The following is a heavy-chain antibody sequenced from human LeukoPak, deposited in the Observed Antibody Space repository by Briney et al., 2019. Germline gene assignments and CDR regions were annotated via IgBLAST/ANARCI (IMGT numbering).Heavy chain of an antibody. CDR1: GGSFSGYY. Sequence: SETLPLTCAVYGGSFSGYYWSWIRQPPGKGLAWIGEINHSGSTNYNPSLKSRVTISVDTSKNQFSLKLSSVTAADTAVYYCARGAAAGRGFNWFDPWGQGTLVTVSS. J-gene: IGHJ5*02. CDR2: INHSGST. V-gene: IGHV4-34*01. D-gene: IGHD6-13*01. CDR3: ARGAAAGRGFNWFDP.